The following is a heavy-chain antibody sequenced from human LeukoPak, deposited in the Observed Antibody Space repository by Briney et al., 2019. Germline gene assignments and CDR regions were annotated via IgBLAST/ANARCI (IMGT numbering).Heavy chain of an antibody. CDR2: IGGSGGFIT. CDR3: ARDLGWLHYAD. CDR1: GFAFSSHG. J-gene: IGHJ4*02. V-gene: IGHV3-23*01. D-gene: IGHD5-12*01. Sequence: GGTLRLSCAASGFAFSSHGMNWVRQAPGKGLEWVSGIGGSGGFITYYADSVKGRFTVSRDNSKNTLYLQMNSLRADDTAIYYCARDLGWLHYADWGQGTLVTVSS.